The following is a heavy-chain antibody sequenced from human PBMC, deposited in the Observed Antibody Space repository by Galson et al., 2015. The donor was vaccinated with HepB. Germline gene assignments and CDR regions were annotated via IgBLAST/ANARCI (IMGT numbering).Heavy chain of an antibody. J-gene: IGHJ3*02. CDR2: IYPGDSDS. CDR1: GYSFNNYW. CDR3: ARVGGGRDDVLEI. Sequence: QSGAEVKKPGESLKISCKGSGYSFNNYWIGWVRQMPGKGLEWMGIIYPGDSDSRYSPSFQGQVTISVDKSISTAYLQWSSLEASDTAMYYCARVGGGRDDVLEIWGQGTMVTVSS. V-gene: IGHV5-51*03. D-gene: IGHD3-10*01.